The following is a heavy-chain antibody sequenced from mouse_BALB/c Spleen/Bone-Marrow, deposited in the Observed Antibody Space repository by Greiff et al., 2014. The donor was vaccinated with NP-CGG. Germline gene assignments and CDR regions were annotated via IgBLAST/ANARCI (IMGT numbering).Heavy chain of an antibody. Sequence: VQLQESGAELAKPGASVKMSCKASGYTFTSYWMHWVKQRPGQGLEWIGYINPSTGYTEYNQKFKDKATLTADKSSSTAYMQLSSLKSEDSAVYYCAREGYYGSPFAYWGQGTLVTVSA. CDR2: INPSTGYT. J-gene: IGHJ3*01. CDR3: AREGYYGSPFAY. D-gene: IGHD1-1*01. V-gene: IGHV1-7*01. CDR1: GYTFTSYW.